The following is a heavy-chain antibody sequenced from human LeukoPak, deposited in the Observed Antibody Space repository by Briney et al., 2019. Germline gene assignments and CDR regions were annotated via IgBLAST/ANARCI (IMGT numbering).Heavy chain of an antibody. CDR2: INWNGGST. Sequence: RSGGSLRLSCAASGFTFDDYGMSWVRQAPGKGLEWVSGINWNGGSTGYADSVKGRFTNSRDNAKNSLYLQMNSLRAEDTALYYCARGSYYYDSSGYYFDYWGQGTLVTVSS. J-gene: IGHJ4*02. V-gene: IGHV3-20*04. CDR3: ARGSYYYDSSGYYFDY. D-gene: IGHD3-22*01. CDR1: GFTFDDYG.